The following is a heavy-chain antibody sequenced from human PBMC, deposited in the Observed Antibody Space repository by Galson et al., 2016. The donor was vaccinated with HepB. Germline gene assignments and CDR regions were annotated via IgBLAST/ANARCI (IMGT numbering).Heavy chain of an antibody. CDR1: GFTLSDYA. J-gene: IGHJ4*02. D-gene: IGHD6-13*01. CDR3: ARDRGRSSWYGYCDY. V-gene: IGHV3-30*03. CDR2: ISSTGYNK. Sequence: SLRLSCAVSGFTLSDYAIHWVRQAPGKGLEWVAVISSTGYNKYYADSVKGRFTVSRDNSKSTLYLQMNSLRPEDTAVYYCARDRGRSSWYGYCDYWGQGTLVTVSS.